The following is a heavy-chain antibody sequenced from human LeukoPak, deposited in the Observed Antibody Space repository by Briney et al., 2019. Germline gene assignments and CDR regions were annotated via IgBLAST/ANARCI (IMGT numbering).Heavy chain of an antibody. CDR3: AKEYSGYDFDY. CDR1: GFTLRSYG. CDR2: TSGSGVNS. V-gene: IGHV3-23*01. Sequence: PGGSLRLSCAASGFTLRSYGVSWVRQAPGKGLEWVAATSGSGVNSYYADSVRGRFTISRDNSQNTLYLQMDSLRAEDTALYYCAKEYSGYDFDYWGQGTLVTVSS. J-gene: IGHJ4*02. D-gene: IGHD5-12*01.